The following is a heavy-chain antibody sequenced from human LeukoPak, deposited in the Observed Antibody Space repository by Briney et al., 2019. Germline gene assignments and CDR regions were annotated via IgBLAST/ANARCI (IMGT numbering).Heavy chain of an antibody. CDR3: ARVPRWVYFDY. Sequence: SETLSLTCTVSGGSISSSSYYWGWIRQPPGKGLEWIGSIYYSATTYYNPSLKSRVSISVDASKNQFSLKLSSVTAADTAVYYCARVPRWVYFDYWGQGTLVTVSS. V-gene: IGHV4-39*01. CDR2: IYYSATT. J-gene: IGHJ4*02. CDR1: GGSISSSSYY. D-gene: IGHD3-16*01.